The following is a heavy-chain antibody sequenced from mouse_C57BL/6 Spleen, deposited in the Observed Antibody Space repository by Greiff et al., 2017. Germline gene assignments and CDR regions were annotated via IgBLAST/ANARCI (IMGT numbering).Heavy chain of an antibody. CDR1: GYAFSSYW. J-gene: IGHJ4*01. Sequence: QVQLKQSGAELVQPGASVKISCKASGYAFSSYWMNWVKQRPGKGLEWIGQIYPGDGDTNYNGKFKGKATLTADKSSSTAYMQLSSLTSEDSAVYFCARYELRRDYYAMDYWGQGTSVTVSS. D-gene: IGHD2-4*01. CDR3: ARYELRRDYYAMDY. CDR2: IYPGDGDT. V-gene: IGHV1-80*01.